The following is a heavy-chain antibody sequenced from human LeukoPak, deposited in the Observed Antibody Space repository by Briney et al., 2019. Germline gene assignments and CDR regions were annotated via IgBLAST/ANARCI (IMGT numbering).Heavy chain of an antibody. CDR1: GFTFSSYA. Sequence: GRSLRLSCAASGFTFSSYAMHWVRQAPGKGLEWVAVISYDGSNKYYADSVKGRFTISRDNSKNTLYLQMNSLRAEDTAVYYCAREGPLLESKGHGMDVWGQGTTVTVSS. V-gene: IGHV3-30-3*01. CDR2: ISYDGSNK. J-gene: IGHJ6*02. CDR3: AREGPLLESKGHGMDV.